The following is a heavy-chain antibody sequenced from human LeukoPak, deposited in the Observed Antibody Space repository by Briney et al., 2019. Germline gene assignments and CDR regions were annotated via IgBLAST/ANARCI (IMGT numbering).Heavy chain of an antibody. Sequence: KPGGSLRLSFAASGXTFGTYSMNWVRQAPGKGLEWVSSISSSSSYIYYADSVKGRFTISRDNAKNSLYLQMNSLRDEDTAVYYCVRDPEALDYWGQGTPVTVSS. CDR3: VRDPEALDY. CDR1: GXTFGTYS. J-gene: IGHJ4*02. CDR2: ISSSSSYI. V-gene: IGHV3-21*01.